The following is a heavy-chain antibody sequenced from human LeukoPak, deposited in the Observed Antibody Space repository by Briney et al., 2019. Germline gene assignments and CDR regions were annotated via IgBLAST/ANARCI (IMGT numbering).Heavy chain of an antibody. Sequence: PSETLSLTCNVSGGSISSGDYYWSWIRQPPGKGLEWIGYIYYSGSTYYNPSLKSRVTISVDTSKNQFSLKLSSVTAADTAVYYCARYDSSGYFDYWGQGTLVTVSS. D-gene: IGHD3-22*01. J-gene: IGHJ4*02. CDR1: GGSISSGDYY. V-gene: IGHV4-30-4*01. CDR2: IYYSGST. CDR3: ARYDSSGYFDY.